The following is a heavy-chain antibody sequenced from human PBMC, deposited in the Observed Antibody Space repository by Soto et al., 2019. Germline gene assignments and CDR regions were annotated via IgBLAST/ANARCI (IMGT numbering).Heavy chain of an antibody. J-gene: IGHJ5*02. CDR3: ARLGRGITYYGILTGPRDWFDP. V-gene: IGHV4-39*07. Sequence: SETLSLTCPVSGGSISSSSYYWGWIRQPPGKGLEWIGSIYYSGSTYYNPSLKSRVTISVDTSKNQFSLKLSSVTAADTAVYYCARLGRGITYYGILTGPRDWFDPWGQGTLVTVSS. CDR2: IYYSGST. D-gene: IGHD3-9*01. CDR1: GGSISSSSYY.